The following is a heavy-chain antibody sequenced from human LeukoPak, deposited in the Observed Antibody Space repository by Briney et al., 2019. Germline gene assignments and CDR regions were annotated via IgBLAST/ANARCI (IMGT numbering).Heavy chain of an antibody. CDR2: IQEDGSEK. CDR3: ARGGPTGALDY. CDR1: GFTFSSYA. D-gene: IGHD7-27*01. Sequence: GRSLRLSCAASGFTFSSYAMHWVRQAPGKGLEWVASIQEDGSEKFYVDSVKGRFTISRDDSKNSLSLQMNSLRAEDTAVYYCARGGPTGALDYWGQGTLVTVSS. J-gene: IGHJ4*02. V-gene: IGHV3-7*01.